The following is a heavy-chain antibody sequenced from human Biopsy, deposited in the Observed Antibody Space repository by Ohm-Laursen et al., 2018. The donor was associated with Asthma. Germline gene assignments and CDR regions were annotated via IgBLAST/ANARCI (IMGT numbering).Heavy chain of an antibody. J-gene: IGHJ2*01. CDR1: GGSISSSSYY. CDR3: ARAVSSSSYWYFDL. CDR2: IYYNGRT. D-gene: IGHD6-6*01. V-gene: IGHV4-39*01. Sequence: TLSLTCTVSGGSISSSSYYWGWIRQPPGKGLEWIGSIYYNGRTYYNPSLKSRVTISVDTSKKQLSLQPSSVTAADTAVYYCARAVSSSSYWYFDLWGRGDLVTVSS.